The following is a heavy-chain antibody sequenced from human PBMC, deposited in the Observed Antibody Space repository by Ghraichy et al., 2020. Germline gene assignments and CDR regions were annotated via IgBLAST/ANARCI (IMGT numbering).Heavy chain of an antibody. V-gene: IGHV3-15*01. J-gene: IGHJ6*02. CDR1: GFSFTNAW. D-gene: IGHD3-16*01. CDR3: TTVSQQLWRFYYYYGMDV. Sequence: GGSLRLSCAASGFSFTNAWMTWLRQAPGKGLEWVGRIKSKSDGGTTDYAAPVKGRFSISRDDSTNTLFLQRNSLKTEDTAVYYCTTVSQQLWRFYYYYGMDVWGHGTTVSVSS. CDR2: IKSKSDGGTT.